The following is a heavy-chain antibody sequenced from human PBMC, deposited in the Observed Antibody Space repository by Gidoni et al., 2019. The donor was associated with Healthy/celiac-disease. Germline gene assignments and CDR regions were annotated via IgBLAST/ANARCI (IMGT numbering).Heavy chain of an antibody. CDR2: INSDGSST. CDR3: ARDIMITFGGVIVPSDAFDI. V-gene: IGHV3-74*01. CDR1: GFTFRSYW. J-gene: IGHJ3*02. D-gene: IGHD3-16*02. Sequence: EVQLVESGGGLVQPGGSLRLSCAASGFTFRSYWMHWVRQAPGKGLVWVSRINSDGSSTSYADSVKGRFTISRDNAKNTLYLQMNSLRAEDTAVYYCARDIMITFGGVIVPSDAFDIWGQGTMVTVSS.